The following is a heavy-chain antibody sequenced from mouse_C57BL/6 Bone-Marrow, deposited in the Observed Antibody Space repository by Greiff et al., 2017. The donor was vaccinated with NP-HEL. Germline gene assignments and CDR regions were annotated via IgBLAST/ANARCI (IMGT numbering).Heavy chain of an antibody. J-gene: IGHJ1*03. Sequence: EVQGVESGGGLVQPGRSLRLSCATSGFTFSDFYMEWVRQAPGKGLEWIAASRNKANDYTTEYSASVKGRFIVSRDTSQSILYLQMNALRAEDTAIYYCARDNWDWYFDVWGTGTTVTVSS. V-gene: IGHV7-1*01. CDR3: ARDNWDWYFDV. CDR1: GFTFSDFY. CDR2: SRNKANDYTT. D-gene: IGHD4-1*01.